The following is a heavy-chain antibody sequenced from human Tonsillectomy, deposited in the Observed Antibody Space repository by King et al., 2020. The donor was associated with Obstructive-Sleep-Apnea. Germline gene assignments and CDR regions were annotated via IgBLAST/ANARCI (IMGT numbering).Heavy chain of an antibody. Sequence: VQLVESGGGLVQPGGSLRLSCAASGFTFSKYWMSWVRQAPGKGLEWVADIKQDGSDKYSVDSVKDRFTISRDNTKNSLYLQLNSLRIEDTAVYYCASDQGVSGTNGWYFDLWGRGNLVTVSS. CDR2: IKQDGSDK. V-gene: IGHV3-7*03. CDR3: ASDQGVSGTNGWYFDL. CDR1: GFTFSKYW. J-gene: IGHJ2*01. D-gene: IGHD6-13*01.